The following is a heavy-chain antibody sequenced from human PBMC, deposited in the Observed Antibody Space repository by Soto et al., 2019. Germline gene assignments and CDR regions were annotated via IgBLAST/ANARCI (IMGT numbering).Heavy chain of an antibody. D-gene: IGHD6-6*01. J-gene: IGHJ4*02. CDR2: MNPYSGNT. V-gene: IGHV1-8*01. CDR3: ARALVGSSSADYAY. Sequence: SCKASGYTFTNYDINWVRQAPGQGPEWMGWMNPYSGNTGCAQRFQGRVTLTRDTSISTAYMELSSLKFDDTAAYYCARALVGSSSADYAYWGQGSLVTVSS. CDR1: GYTFTNYD.